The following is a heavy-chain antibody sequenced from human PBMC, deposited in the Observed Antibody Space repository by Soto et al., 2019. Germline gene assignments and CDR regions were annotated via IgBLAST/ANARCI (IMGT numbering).Heavy chain of an antibody. D-gene: IGHD4-17*01. CDR3: ARDNYGDYLNWFDP. V-gene: IGHV3-48*02. Sequence: EVQLVESGGGLVQPGGSLRLSCAASGFTFSSYSMNWVRQAPGKGLEWVSYISSSSSTIYYADSVKGRFTISRDNAKNSLYLQMNSLRDEDTAVYYCARDNYGDYLNWFDPWGQGTLVTVSS. CDR2: ISSSSSTI. CDR1: GFTFSSYS. J-gene: IGHJ5*02.